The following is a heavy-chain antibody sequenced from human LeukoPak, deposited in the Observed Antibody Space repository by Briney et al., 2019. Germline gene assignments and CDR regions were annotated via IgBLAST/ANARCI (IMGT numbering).Heavy chain of an antibody. D-gene: IGHD3-10*01. CDR3: ARAYYGSGSGGDY. CDR2: IIPIFGTA. Sequence: ASVKVSCKASGGTFSSYAISWVRQAPGQGLEWMGGIIPIFGTANYAQKFQGRVTITADESTSTAYMELRSLRSEDTAVYYCARAYYGSGSGGDYWGQGTLVTVSS. V-gene: IGHV1-69*13. CDR1: GGTFSSYA. J-gene: IGHJ4*02.